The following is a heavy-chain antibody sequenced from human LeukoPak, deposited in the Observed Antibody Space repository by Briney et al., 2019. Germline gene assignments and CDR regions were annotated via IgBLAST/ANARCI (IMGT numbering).Heavy chain of an antibody. CDR1: GYRLTNYW. CDR3: ARLPYSTSTLDY. J-gene: IGHJ4*02. CDR2: IYPVDSDT. D-gene: IGHD6-13*01. V-gene: IGHV5-51*01. Sequence: VESLKISCQGSGYRLTNYWIAWARQLPGKGLEWMGIIYPVDSDTRYSPSFQGQVTISADKSISTAYLQWSSLKASDTAVYYCARLPYSTSTLDYWGQGTLVTVPS.